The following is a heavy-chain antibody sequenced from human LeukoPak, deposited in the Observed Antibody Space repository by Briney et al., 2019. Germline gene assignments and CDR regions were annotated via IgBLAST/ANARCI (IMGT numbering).Heavy chain of an antibody. V-gene: IGHV3-30-3*01. CDR3: ARGFSHKDYFDY. Sequence: GGSLRLSCAASGFTFSSYAMHWVRQAPGKGLEWVAVISYDGSNKYYADSVKGRFTISRDKSKNTLYLHMNSLRAEDTAVYYCARGFSHKDYFDYWGQGTLVTVSS. J-gene: IGHJ4*02. CDR2: ISYDGSNK. D-gene: IGHD3-10*01. CDR1: GFTFSSYA.